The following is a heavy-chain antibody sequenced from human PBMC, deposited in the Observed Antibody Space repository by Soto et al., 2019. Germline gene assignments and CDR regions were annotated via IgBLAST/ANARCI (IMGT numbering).Heavy chain of an antibody. D-gene: IGHD4-17*01. CDR1: GFTFSSYG. J-gene: IGHJ1*01. V-gene: IGHV3-30*18. Sequence: GGSLRLSCAASGFTFSSYGMHWVRQAPGKGLEWVAVISYDGSNKYYADSVKGRFTISRDNSKNTLYLQMNSLRAEDTAVYYCAKSPGDYVLEYFQHWGQGTLVTVSS. CDR2: ISYDGSNK. CDR3: AKSPGDYVLEYFQH.